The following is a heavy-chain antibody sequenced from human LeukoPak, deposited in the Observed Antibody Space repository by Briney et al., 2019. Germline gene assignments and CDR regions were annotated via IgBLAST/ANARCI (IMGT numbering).Heavy chain of an antibody. CDR1: GFTFSSYS. D-gene: IGHD4-17*01. CDR2: ISSSSSYI. CDR3: ASTVTNPYYFDY. V-gene: IGHV3-21*01. J-gene: IGHJ4*02. Sequence: PGRSLRLSCAASGFTFSSYSMNWVRQAPGKGLEWVSSISSSSSYIYYADSVKGRFTISRDNAKNSLYLQMNSLRAEDTAVYYCASTVTNPYYFDYWGQGTLVTVSS.